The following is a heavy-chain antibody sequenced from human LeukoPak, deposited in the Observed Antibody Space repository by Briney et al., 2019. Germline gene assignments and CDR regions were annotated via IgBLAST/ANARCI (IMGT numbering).Heavy chain of an antibody. CDR2: IIPVLNIA. CDR1: GGTFSSYA. Sequence: SVKVSCKASGGTFSSYAISWVRQAPGQGLEWMGRIIPVLNIANYAQKFQGRVTITADKSTSTAYMELSSLRSEDTAVYYCARPHLNTAMGAFDIWGQGTMVTVSS. V-gene: IGHV1-69*04. CDR3: ARPHLNTAMGAFDI. D-gene: IGHD5-18*01. J-gene: IGHJ3*02.